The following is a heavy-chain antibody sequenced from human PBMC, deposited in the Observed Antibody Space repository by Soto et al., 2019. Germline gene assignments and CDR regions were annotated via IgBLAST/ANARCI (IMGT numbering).Heavy chain of an antibody. Sequence: QLQLQESGPGLVKPSETLSLTCTVSGGSISSSSYYWGWIRQPPGKGLEWIGSIYYSGSTYYNPSPKSRVTISVDTSKNQFSLKLSSVTAADTAVYYCARQGGDHYYYYYMDVWGKGTTVTVSS. CDR2: IYYSGST. CDR1: GGSISSSSYY. D-gene: IGHD4-17*01. CDR3: ARQGGDHYYYYYMDV. J-gene: IGHJ6*03. V-gene: IGHV4-39*01.